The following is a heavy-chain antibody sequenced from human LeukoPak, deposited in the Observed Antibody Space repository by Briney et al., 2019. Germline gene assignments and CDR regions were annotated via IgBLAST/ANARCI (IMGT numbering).Heavy chain of an antibody. CDR2: ISGSGGST. D-gene: IGHD2-15*01. Sequence: TGGSLRLSCVASGFTFSSYAMSWVRQAPGKGLEWVSVISGSGGSTYYADSVKGRFTISRDNSKNTLYLQMNSLRAEDTAVYYCAKVSRYCSGGSCYYHPFDYRGQGTLVTVSS. CDR1: GFTFSSYA. J-gene: IGHJ4*02. CDR3: AKVSRYCSGGSCYYHPFDY. V-gene: IGHV3-23*01.